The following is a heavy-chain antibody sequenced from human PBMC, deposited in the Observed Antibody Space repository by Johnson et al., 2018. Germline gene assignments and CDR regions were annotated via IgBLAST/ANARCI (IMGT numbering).Heavy chain of an antibody. D-gene: IGHD2-21*02. V-gene: IGHV1-46*01. J-gene: IGHJ6*02. Sequence: QWVRQAPGQGLEWVGIINPSTGSTTYAQKFQGRVTITADESTSTAYMELSSLRSEDTAVYYCASGGTKGLVTHYYYYGMDVWGQGTTVTVSS. CDR3: ASGGTKGLVTHYYYYGMDV. CDR2: INPSTGST.